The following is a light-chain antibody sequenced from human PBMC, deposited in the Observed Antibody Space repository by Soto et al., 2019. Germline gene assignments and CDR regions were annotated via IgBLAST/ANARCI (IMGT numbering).Light chain of an antibody. CDR1: QSISSW. J-gene: IGKJ1*01. CDR2: KAS. V-gene: IGKV1-5*03. CDR3: QQYNSYWT. Sequence: DIQMTQSPSTLSASVGDRVTITFRASQSISSWLAWYQQKPGKAPKLLIYKASSLESGVPSRFSGSGSGKEFTLTTSSLKPDDFANYYCQQYNSYWTFGQGTKVDIK.